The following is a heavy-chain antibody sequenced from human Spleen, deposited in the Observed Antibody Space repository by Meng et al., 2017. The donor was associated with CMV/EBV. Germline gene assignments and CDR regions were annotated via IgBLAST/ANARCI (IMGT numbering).Heavy chain of an antibody. Sequence: QVQLVQSGAEVKKPGAAVKVSCKASGYTFTGYSLPWVRQAPGQGLEWMGRINPDSGGANYAQKFQGRVTMTRDTSISTAYMELRRLRSEDTAVYYCARDIVGATTRFDYWGQGTLVTVAS. CDR2: INPDSGGA. V-gene: IGHV1-2*06. J-gene: IGHJ4*02. D-gene: IGHD1-26*01. CDR1: GYTFTGYS. CDR3: ARDIVGATTRFDY.